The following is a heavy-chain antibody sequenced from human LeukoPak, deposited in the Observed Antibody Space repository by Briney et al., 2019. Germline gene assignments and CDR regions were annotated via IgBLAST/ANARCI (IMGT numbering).Heavy chain of an antibody. Sequence: GESLKISCNGSGYSFTSYWIGWVRQMPGKGLEWMGIIYPGDSDTRYSPSFQGQVTISADKSISTAYLQWSSLKASDTAMYYCARTSSCSGGSCYPLIDYWGQGTLVTVSS. V-gene: IGHV5-51*01. CDR1: GYSFTSYW. D-gene: IGHD2-15*01. CDR2: IYPGDSDT. J-gene: IGHJ4*02. CDR3: ARTSSCSGGSCYPLIDY.